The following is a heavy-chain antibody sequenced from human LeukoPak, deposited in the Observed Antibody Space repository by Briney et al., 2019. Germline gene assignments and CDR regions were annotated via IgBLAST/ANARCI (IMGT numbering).Heavy chain of an antibody. V-gene: IGHV1-46*01. Sequence: ASVKVSCKASGYTFTSYYMHWVRQAPGQGLEWMGIINPSGGSTSYAQKFQGRVTMTRDTSTSTVYMELSSLRSEDTAVYYCASGEGLWFGESERAYYYYGMDVWGQGTTVTVSS. CDR1: GYTFTSYY. D-gene: IGHD3-10*01. CDR3: ASGEGLWFGESERAYYYYGMDV. CDR2: INPSGGST. J-gene: IGHJ6*02.